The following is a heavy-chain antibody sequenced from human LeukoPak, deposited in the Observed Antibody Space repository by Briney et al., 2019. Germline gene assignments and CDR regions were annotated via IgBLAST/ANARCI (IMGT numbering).Heavy chain of an antibody. V-gene: IGHV3-66*01. CDR1: GFTVSSNY. CDR3: ASRSRDGYNYAWFDY. Sequence: GGSLRLSCAASGFTVSSNYMTWVRQAPGKGLECVSVIYAGGSTYYADSVKGRFTISRDNSKNTLYLQMNSLRAEDTAVYYCASRSRDGYNYAWFDYWGQGTLVTVSS. CDR2: IYAGGST. J-gene: IGHJ4*02. D-gene: IGHD5-24*01.